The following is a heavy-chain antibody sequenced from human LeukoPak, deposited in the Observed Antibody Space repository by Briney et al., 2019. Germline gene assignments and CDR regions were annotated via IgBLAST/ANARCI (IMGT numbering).Heavy chain of an antibody. D-gene: IGHD2-15*01. CDR1: GDSISSYY. Sequence: SETLSLTCTVSGDSISSYYWSWIRQPPGKGLEWIGYVYSSGSTNYNPSLKSRVAISVDTSKNQFSLKLSSVTAADTAVYYCARHRSTFSYGMDVWGQGTTVTVSS. J-gene: IGHJ6*02. V-gene: IGHV4-59*08. CDR2: VYSSGST. CDR3: ARHRSTFSYGMDV.